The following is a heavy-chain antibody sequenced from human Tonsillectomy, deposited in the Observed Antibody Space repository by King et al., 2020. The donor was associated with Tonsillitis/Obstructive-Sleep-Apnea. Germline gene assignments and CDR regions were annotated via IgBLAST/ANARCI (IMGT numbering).Heavy chain of an antibody. Sequence: AQLVQSGAEVKKPGASLKVSCNASGYTFTSYYIHCVRPAPGQGLEWMGIINPCGGSTSHAQKVKGRVTMTRDPPTSTVYMELSSLRSEETAVYYCARDGSVATRPLDYWGQGTLVTVSS. V-gene: IGHV1-46*01. CDR1: GYTFTSYY. J-gene: IGHJ4*02. CDR2: INPCGGST. D-gene: IGHD6-6*01. CDR3: ARDGSVATRPLDY.